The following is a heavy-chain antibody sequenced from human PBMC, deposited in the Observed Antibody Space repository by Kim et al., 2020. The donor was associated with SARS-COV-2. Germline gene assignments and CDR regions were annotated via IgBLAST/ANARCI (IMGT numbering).Heavy chain of an antibody. V-gene: IGHV3-74*01. J-gene: IGHJ2*01. CDR2: INSDGSST. Sequence: GGSLRLSCAASGFTFSSYWMHWVRQAPGKGLVWVSRINSDGSSTSYADSVKGRFTISRDNAKNTLYLQMNSLRAEDTSVYYCAREKLCSSTSCYNWYFDLWGRGTLVTVSS. CDR3: AREKLCSSTSCYNWYFDL. CDR1: GFTFSSYW. D-gene: IGHD2-2*02.